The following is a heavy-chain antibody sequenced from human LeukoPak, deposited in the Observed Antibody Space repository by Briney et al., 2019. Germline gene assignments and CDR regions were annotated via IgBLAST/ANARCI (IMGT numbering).Heavy chain of an antibody. V-gene: IGHV6-1*01. Sequence: NRSQTLSLTCAISGDTVSITSAAWNWIRQSPSRGLEWLGRTYYRSRWYNDYAVSVKSRITIDPDTSKNQFSLHLNSVTPEDTAVYYCARGVASSSSWSEYFQHWGQGTLVTVSS. CDR3: ARGVASSSSWSEYFQH. D-gene: IGHD6-13*01. CDR1: GDTVSITSAA. CDR2: TYYRSRWYN. J-gene: IGHJ1*01.